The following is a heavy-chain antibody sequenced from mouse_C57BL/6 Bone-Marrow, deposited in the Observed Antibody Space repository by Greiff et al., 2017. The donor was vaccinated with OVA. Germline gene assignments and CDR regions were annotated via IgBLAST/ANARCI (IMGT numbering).Heavy chain of an antibody. CDR3: AKIYYGYPYAMDG. CDR1: GYTFTSYW. CDR2: INPSSGYT. J-gene: IGHJ4*01. Sequence: QVQLKESGAELAKPGASVKLSCKASGYTFTSYWMHWVKQRPGQGLEWIGYINPSSGYTKYNQKFKDKATLTADKSSSTAYMQLSSLAYEDSAVYYGAKIYYGYPYAMDGWGPGTSVTVSS. D-gene: IGHD2-2*01. V-gene: IGHV1-7*01.